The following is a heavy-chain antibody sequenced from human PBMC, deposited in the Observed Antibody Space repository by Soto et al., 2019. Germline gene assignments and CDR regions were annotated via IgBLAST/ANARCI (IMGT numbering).Heavy chain of an antibody. CDR2: ISYDDGRDE. D-gene: IGHD3-22*01. CDR1: GFTFRSYA. Sequence: QVQLVESGGGVVQPGRSLRLSCAASGFTFRSYAMHWVRQAPGKGLEWVALISYDDGRDEYYADSVRGRFTISRDNSKNTLYLQMNSLRVEATAVYYCAIWYYDSSKTYSYGMDVWGQGTTVAVSS. V-gene: IGHV3-30-3*01. J-gene: IGHJ6*02. CDR3: AIWYYDSSKTYSYGMDV.